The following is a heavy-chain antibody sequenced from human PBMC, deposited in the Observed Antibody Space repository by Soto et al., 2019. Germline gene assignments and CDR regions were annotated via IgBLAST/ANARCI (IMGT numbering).Heavy chain of an antibody. D-gene: IGHD2-8*01. J-gene: IGHJ4*02. CDR2: INHSGST. V-gene: IGHV4-34*01. Sequence: PSETLSLTCAVYGGSFSGYYWSWIRQPPGKGLEWIGEINHSGSTNYNPSLKSRVTISVDTSKNQFSLKLSSVTAADTAVYYCASGWVKCYDYLGQGTLVTVST. CDR3: ASGWVKCYDY. CDR1: GGSFSGYY.